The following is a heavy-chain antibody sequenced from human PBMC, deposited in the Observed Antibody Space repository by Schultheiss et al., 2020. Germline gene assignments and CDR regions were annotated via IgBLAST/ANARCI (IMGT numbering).Heavy chain of an antibody. CDR1: GGSIRSFY. Sequence: SETLSLTCAVSGGSIRSFYWSWIRQSPGKGLEWIGFVYYSGGAKYNPSLRSRVTMSIDTSNNQFSLKLTSVTAADTAVYYCARRVYSSGCLAVWGQGTLVTVSS. V-gene: IGHV4-59*12. J-gene: IGHJ4*02. D-gene: IGHD6-19*01. CDR2: VYYSGGA. CDR3: ARRVYSSGCLAV.